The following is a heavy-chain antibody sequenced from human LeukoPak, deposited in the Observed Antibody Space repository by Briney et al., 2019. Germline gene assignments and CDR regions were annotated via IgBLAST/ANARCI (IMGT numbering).Heavy chain of an antibody. CDR2: ISGSGDST. CDR3: ARCTTGKTFGSLREIKKSREIDY. J-gene: IGHJ4*02. V-gene: IGHV3-23*01. CDR1: GFTLRSYV. Sequence: GGSLRLSCVASGFTLRSYVMNWVRQTPGKGLEWVSSISGSGDSTFYADSVKGRFSISRDNSKNTLYLQMNSLRGEDTAVYYCARCTTGKTFGSLREIKKSREIDYWGQGTLVTVSS. D-gene: IGHD1-1*01.